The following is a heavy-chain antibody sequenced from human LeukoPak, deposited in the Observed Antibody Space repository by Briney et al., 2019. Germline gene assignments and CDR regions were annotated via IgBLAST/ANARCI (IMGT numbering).Heavy chain of an antibody. CDR3: AKDPRYCSGGSCYY. J-gene: IGHJ4*02. Sequence: GGSLRLSCAASGFTFSSYAMSWVRQAPGKGLEWVSAISGSGGSTYYADSVKGRFTISRDNSKNTLYLQMNSLRAEDTAVYYCAKDPRYCSGGSCYYWGQGTLVTVSS. D-gene: IGHD2-15*01. CDR2: ISGSGGST. V-gene: IGHV3-23*01. CDR1: GFTFSSYA.